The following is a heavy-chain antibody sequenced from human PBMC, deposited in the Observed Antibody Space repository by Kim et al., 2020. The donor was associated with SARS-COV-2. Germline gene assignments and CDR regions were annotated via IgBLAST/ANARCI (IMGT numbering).Heavy chain of an antibody. CDR3: ARRGESRTYYYGMDV. CDR2: IYPGDSDT. D-gene: IGHD3-16*01. V-gene: IGHV5-51*01. J-gene: IGHJ6*02. CDR1: GYSFTSYW. Sequence: GESLKISCKGSGYSFTSYWIGWVRQMPGKGLEWMGIIYPGDSDTRYSPSFQGQVTIPTDKSISTAYLQWSSLKASDTAMYYCARRGESRTYYYGMDVWGQGTTVTVSS.